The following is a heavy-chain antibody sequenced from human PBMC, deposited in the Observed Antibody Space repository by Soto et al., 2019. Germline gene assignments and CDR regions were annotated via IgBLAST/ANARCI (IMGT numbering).Heavy chain of an antibody. Sequence: SETLSLTCAVYCGSFSGYYWSWIRQPPGKGLEWIGEINHSGSTNYNPSLKSRVTISVDTSKNQFSLKLSSVTAADTAVYYCAREYTAIQRYQLHFVYGMDVWGQGTTVTVSS. CDR1: CGSFSGYY. J-gene: IGHJ6*02. CDR3: AREYTAIQRYQLHFVYGMDV. V-gene: IGHV4-34*01. D-gene: IGHD2-2*01. CDR2: INHSGST.